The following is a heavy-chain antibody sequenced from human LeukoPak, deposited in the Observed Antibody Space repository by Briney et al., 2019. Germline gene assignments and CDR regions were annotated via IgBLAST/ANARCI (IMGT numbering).Heavy chain of an antibody. V-gene: IGHV3-15*01. J-gene: IGHJ4*02. D-gene: IGHD3-10*01. CDR1: GFTFSNAW. Sequence: KPGGSLRLSCAASGFTFSNAWMSWVRQAPGKGLEWVGRIKSKTDGGTTDYAAPVKGRFTISRDDSKNTLYLQMNSLKTEDTAVYYSTTARITMVRGGKRDYWGQGTLVTVSS. CDR3: TTARITMVRGGKRDY. CDR2: IKSKTDGGTT.